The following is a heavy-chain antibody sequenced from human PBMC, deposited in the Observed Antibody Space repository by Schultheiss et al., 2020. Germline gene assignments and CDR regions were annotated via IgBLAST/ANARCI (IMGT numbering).Heavy chain of an antibody. CDR1: GFIFSTYA. J-gene: IGHJ4*02. CDR2: ISSSSSYI. D-gene: IGHD1-26*01. CDR3: AKDRGASGTYYFDY. V-gene: IGHV3-21*04. Sequence: GGSLTLSCAASGFIFSTYAMSWVRQAPGKGLEWVSSISSSSSYIYYADSVKGRFTISRDNAKNSLYLQMNSLRAEDTAVYYCAKDRGASGTYYFDYWGQGTLVTVSS.